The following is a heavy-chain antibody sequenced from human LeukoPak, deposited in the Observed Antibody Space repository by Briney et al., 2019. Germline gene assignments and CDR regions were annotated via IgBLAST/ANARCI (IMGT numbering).Heavy chain of an antibody. J-gene: IGHJ5*01. D-gene: IGHD6-25*01. Sequence: GGSLRLSCAASGFTVSTNYMSWVRQAPGKGLEWVSVIYSDSSTYYADSVKGRFTISRDNSKNTLYLQMNSLRAEDTAVYYCARDGDSGGWFDSWGQGALVTVSS. CDR2: IYSDSST. CDR3: ARDGDSGGWFDS. V-gene: IGHV3-53*01. CDR1: GFTVSTNY.